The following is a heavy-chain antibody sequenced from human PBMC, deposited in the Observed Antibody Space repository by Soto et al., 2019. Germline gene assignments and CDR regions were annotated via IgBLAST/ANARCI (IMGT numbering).Heavy chain of an antibody. CDR1: GFTFSNAW. V-gene: IGHV3-15*01. CDR2: IKSKTDGGTT. D-gene: IGHD5-12*01. J-gene: IGHJ3*02. CDR3: TTAAWLRLTYAFDI. Sequence: GGSLRLSCAASGFTFSNAWMSWVRQAPGKGLEWVGRIKSKTDGGTTDYAAPVKGRFTISRDDSKNTLYLQMNSLKTEDTAVYYCTTAAWLRLTYAFDIWGQGTMVTVSS.